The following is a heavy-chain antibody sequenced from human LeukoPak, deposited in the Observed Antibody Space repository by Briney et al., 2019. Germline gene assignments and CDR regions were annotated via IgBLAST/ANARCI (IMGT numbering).Heavy chain of an antibody. J-gene: IGHJ3*01. CDR1: GDSISPYN. CDR3: ARPPGTALNAFDL. V-gene: IGHV4-59*08. D-gene: IGHD1-1*01. Sequence: SETLSLTCTVSGDSISPYNWNWIRQPPGKGLEWIGNIYYTGSTNYNPSLKSRVTMFVDTSKNQLSLRLTSVTAADTAVYYCARPPGTALNAFDLWGQGALVTLSS. CDR2: IYYTGST.